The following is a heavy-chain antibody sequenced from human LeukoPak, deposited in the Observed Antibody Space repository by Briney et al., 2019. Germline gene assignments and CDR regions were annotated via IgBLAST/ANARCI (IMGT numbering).Heavy chain of an antibody. CDR1: GYTFTSYG. CDR2: ISTYSGDT. CDR3: ARDARPLDY. V-gene: IGHV1-18*01. J-gene: IGHJ4*02. Sequence: ASVKVSCKASGYTFTSYGIARVRQAPGQGLEWMGWISTYSGDTHYAQTLQGRVTMTTDTSSNTAYMELRSLRSDDTAVYFCARDARPLDYWGQGALVTVSS.